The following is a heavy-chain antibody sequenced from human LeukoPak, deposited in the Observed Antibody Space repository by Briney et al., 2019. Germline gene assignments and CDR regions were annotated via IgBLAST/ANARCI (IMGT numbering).Heavy chain of an antibody. J-gene: IGHJ6*03. CDR2: IIPIFGTA. Sequence: SVKVSCKASGGTFSSYAISWVRQAPGQGLEWMGGIIPIFGTANYAQKFQGRVTITADESTSTAYMELSSLRSEDTAVYYCARTANGYNYVVGYYYMDVWGKGTTVTISS. CDR1: GGTFSSYA. D-gene: IGHD5-24*01. CDR3: ARTANGYNYVVGYYYMDV. V-gene: IGHV1-69*13.